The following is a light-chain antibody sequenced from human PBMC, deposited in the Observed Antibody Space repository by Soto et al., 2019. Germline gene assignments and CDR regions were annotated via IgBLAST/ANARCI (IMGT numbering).Light chain of an antibody. CDR3: QQYNNWPPWT. CDR2: GVS. V-gene: IGKV3-15*01. CDR1: QSISSN. Sequence: EIVMTQSPATLSVSPGERATLSCRASQSISSNLAWYQQKPGQAPRLLIYGVSTRATGIPARFSGSRSGTEFTLTISSLQSEDFAVYYCQQYNNWPPWTFGQGTKVEIK. J-gene: IGKJ1*01.